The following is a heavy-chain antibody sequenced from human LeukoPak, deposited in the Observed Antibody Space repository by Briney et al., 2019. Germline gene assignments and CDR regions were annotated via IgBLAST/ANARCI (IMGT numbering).Heavy chain of an antibody. J-gene: IGHJ4*02. D-gene: IGHD5-12*01. CDR2: ISSDGTII. V-gene: IGHV3-30-3*01. CDR3: ARGLLRAGYSGYDCLDY. CDR1: GFTFRSYT. Sequence: PGGSLRLSCAASGFTFRSYTMHWVRQGPGQGLGWLAVISSDGTIIFNAASVTGRFTISRDNSKNTLYLQMNSLRAEDTAVYYCARGLLRAGYSGYDCLDYWGQGTLVTVSS.